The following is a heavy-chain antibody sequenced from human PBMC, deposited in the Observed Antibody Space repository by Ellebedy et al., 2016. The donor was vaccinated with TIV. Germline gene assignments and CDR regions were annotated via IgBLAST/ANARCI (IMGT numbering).Heavy chain of an antibody. V-gene: IGHV4-39*01. Sequence: MPSETLSLTCTVSGGSISSSSYYWGWIRQPPGKGLEWIGSIYYSGSTYYNPSLKSRVTISVDTSKNQFSLKLSSVTAADTAVYYCARLKDCSSTSCYYNWFDPWGQGTLVTVSS. CDR2: IYYSGST. CDR1: GGSISSSSYY. J-gene: IGHJ5*02. CDR3: ARLKDCSSTSCYYNWFDP. D-gene: IGHD2-2*01.